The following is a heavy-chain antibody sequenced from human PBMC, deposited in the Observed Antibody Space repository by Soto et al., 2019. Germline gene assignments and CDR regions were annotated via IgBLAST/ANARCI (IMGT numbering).Heavy chain of an antibody. CDR1: GFTFSSYW. CDR3: TANDHDDHTHFDQ. Sequence: GGSLRLSCAASGFTFSSYWMSWVRQAPGKGLEWVANIKQDGSEKYYVDSVKGRFTISRDNAKNSLFLQMNSLRAEDTAVYYCTANDHDDHTHFDQSGQGTLVTVSS. J-gene: IGHJ4*02. CDR2: IKQDGSEK. V-gene: IGHV3-7*03. D-gene: IGHD3-16*01.